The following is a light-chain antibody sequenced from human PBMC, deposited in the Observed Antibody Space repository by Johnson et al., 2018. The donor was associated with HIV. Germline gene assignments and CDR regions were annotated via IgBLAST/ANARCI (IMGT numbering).Light chain of an antibody. V-gene: IGLV1-51*01. Sequence: QSVLTQPPSVSAAPGQKVTISCSGSSSNIGNNYVSWYQHLPGAAPKLLIYDNNKRPSGIPDRFSGSKSGTSATLGITGLQTGDEADYYCGTWISTGSVFGTGTKVTV. CDR3: GTWISTGSV. CDR1: SSNIGNNY. J-gene: IGLJ1*01. CDR2: DNN.